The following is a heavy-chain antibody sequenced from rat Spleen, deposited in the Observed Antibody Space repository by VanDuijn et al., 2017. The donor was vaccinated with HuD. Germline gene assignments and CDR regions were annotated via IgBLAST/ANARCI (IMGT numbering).Heavy chain of an antibody. CDR1: GFTFSNYD. Sequence: EVQLVESGGGLVQPGRSLKLSCAASGFTFSNYDMAWVRQTPTKGLEWVASISTGGGNTYYRDSVKGRFPISRDNAKSTLYLHMDSLRSEDTATYYCVRPISGWFADWGQGTMVTVSS. D-gene: IGHD1-2*01. CDR2: ISTGGGNT. V-gene: IGHV5S23*01. CDR3: VRPISGWFAD. J-gene: IGHJ3*01.